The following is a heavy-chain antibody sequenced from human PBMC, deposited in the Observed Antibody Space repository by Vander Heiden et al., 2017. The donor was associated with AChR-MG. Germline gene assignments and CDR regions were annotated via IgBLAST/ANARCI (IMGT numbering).Heavy chain of an antibody. Sequence: EVQLLESGGGLIQPGGSLRLSCAASGFTFSSFAMSWVRQAPGKGLEWVSTIRGSGTRTYYADSVKGRFTISRDNSINTLYVQLNGLRAEDTAVYFCAKAHHSSPFPNFYFEYWGQGTRVTVSS. CDR3: AKAHHSSPFPNFYFEY. J-gene: IGHJ4*02. CDR1: GFTFSSFA. D-gene: IGHD6-6*01. CDR2: IRGSGTRT. V-gene: IGHV3-23*01.